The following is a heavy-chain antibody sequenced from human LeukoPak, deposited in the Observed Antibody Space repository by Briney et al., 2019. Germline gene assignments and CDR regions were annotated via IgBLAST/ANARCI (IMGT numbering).Heavy chain of an antibody. CDR1: GYTFTSYV. Sequence: RASVKVSCKASGYTFTSYVINWVRQAPGQGLEWMGGIIPIFGTANYAQKFQGRVTITADKSTSTAYMELSSLRSEDTAVYYCAMGVGAPEDLAVAADFDYWGQGTLVTVSS. V-gene: IGHV1-69*06. CDR2: IIPIFGTA. J-gene: IGHJ4*02. D-gene: IGHD6-19*01. CDR3: AMGVGAPEDLAVAADFDY.